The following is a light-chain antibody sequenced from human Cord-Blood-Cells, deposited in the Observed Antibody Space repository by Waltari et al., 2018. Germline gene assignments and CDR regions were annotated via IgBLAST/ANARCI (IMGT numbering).Light chain of an antibody. CDR2: DAS. Sequence: DIKMTHAPSSLSSSLGNRVTITCQASKDISNYLNWYQQKPGKAPKLLIYDASNLETGVPSRFSGSGSGTDFTFTISSLQPEDIATYYCQQYDNLPTFGGGTKVEIK. CDR3: QQYDNLPT. V-gene: IGKV1-33*01. CDR1: KDISNY. J-gene: IGKJ4*01.